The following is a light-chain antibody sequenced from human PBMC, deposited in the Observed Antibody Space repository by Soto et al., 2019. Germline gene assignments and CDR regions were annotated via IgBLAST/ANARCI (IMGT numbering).Light chain of an antibody. CDR3: LVWDSGSAHVV. V-gene: IGLV3-21*01. Sequence: SYELTQPPSVSVAPGKTASISCGGNDIGSKGVHWYQQKPGQAPVLVIYSDTDLPPVITERFSGSNSANLATLAISRVEAGDEADYYCLVWDSGSAHVVFGGGTELAAL. CDR1: DIGSKG. J-gene: IGLJ2*01. CDR2: SDT.